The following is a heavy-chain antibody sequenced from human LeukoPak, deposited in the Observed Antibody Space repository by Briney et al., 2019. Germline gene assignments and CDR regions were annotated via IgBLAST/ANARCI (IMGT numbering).Heavy chain of an antibody. V-gene: IGHV3-7*01. CDR1: GFTFSTYW. Sequence: QLGGSLRLSCAASGFTFSTYWMGWVRQAPGKGLEWVAKIKPDGSEKDHVDSVKGRFTISRDNAKNSLYLQLNSLRAEDTAVYYCARSRFYFDYWGQGTLVTVSS. J-gene: IGHJ4*02. CDR3: ARSRFYFDY. CDR2: IKPDGSEK.